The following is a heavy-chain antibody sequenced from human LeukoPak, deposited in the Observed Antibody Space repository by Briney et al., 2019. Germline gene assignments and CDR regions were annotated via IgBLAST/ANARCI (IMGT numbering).Heavy chain of an antibody. Sequence: SETLSLTCAVYGGSFSGYYWSWIRQPPGKGLEWIGEINHSGSTNYNPSLKSRVTISVDTSKNQFSLKLSSVTAADTAVYYCASNDFWSGYRFDYWGQGTLVTVSS. CDR2: INHSGST. D-gene: IGHD3-3*01. V-gene: IGHV4-34*01. CDR1: GGSFSGYY. CDR3: ASNDFWSGYRFDY. J-gene: IGHJ4*02.